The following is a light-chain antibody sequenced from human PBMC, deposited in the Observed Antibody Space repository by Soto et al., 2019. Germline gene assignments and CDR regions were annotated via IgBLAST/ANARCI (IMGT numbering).Light chain of an antibody. CDR2: EVT. Sequence: QSALTQPASVSGSPGQSITISCTGTSSDVGNFNSVSWYRQHPDKAPELMIYEVTNRPSGVSNRFSGSKSGNTASLTISGLQAEDGADYYCSSYTTSTTVVFGGGTKVTVL. CDR3: SSYTTSTTVV. CDR1: SSDVGNFNS. V-gene: IGLV2-14*01. J-gene: IGLJ2*01.